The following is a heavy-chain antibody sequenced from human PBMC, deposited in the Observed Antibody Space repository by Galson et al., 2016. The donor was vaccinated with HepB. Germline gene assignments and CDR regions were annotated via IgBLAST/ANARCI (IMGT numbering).Heavy chain of an antibody. CDR1: GLTFSGYG. V-gene: IGHV3-30*18. CDR3: AKLGVHPTLFDY. CDR2: LSYDGNNE. J-gene: IGHJ4*02. Sequence: SLRLSCAASGLTFSGYGMHWVRQAPGKGLEWVGLLSYDGNNEYYGDSVRGRFTISRDNSKNTLYLQMSSLRPEDTAVYYCAKLGVHPTLFDYWGQGTLVTVSS. D-gene: IGHD3-10*01.